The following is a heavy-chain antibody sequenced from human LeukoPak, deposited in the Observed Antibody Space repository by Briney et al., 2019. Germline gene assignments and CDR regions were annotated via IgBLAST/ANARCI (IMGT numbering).Heavy chain of an antibody. CDR1: GGSISGGTYY. J-gene: IGHJ6*03. Sequence: SETLSLTFTVSGGSISGGTYYWSWIRQPAGKGLEWIGRIYTSGSTNYNPSLKSRVTISVDTSKNQFSLKLSSVTAADTAVYYCARDGTCSSTSCLRGDYYYMDVWGKGTTVTVSS. D-gene: IGHD2-2*01. CDR3: ARDGTCSSTSCLRGDYYYMDV. CDR2: IYTSGST. V-gene: IGHV4-61*02.